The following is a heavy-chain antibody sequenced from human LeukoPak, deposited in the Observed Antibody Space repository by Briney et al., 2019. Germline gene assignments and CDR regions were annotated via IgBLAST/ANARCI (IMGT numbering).Heavy chain of an antibody. CDR2: ITSTGSYT. J-gene: IGHJ4*02. CDR3: ARHGQLGKDIDY. V-gene: IGHV3-21*01. D-gene: IGHD6-13*01. CDR1: GFTFSSHG. Sequence: GGSLRLSCVASGFTFSSHGMNWVRQAPGKGLEWVSSITSTGSYTFYADSVKGRFTISRDNAKNSLYLQMNSLRFEDTAVYYCARHGQLGKDIDYWGQGTLVTVSS.